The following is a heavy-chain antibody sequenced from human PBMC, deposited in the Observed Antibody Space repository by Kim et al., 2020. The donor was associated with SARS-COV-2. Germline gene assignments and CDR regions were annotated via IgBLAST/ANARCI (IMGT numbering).Heavy chain of an antibody. V-gene: IGHV4-30-4*07. D-gene: IGHD5-18*01. J-gene: IGHJ4*02. Sequence: NYTPSPKSRATISVDTSKNQFSLRLSSVTAADTAVYYGARDGVDTAIWGQGTLVTVSS. CDR3: ARDGVDTAI.